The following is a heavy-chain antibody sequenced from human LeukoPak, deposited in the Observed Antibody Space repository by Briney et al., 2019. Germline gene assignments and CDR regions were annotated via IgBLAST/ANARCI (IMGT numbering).Heavy chain of an antibody. CDR3: AREHTFDY. D-gene: IGHD2-21*01. Sequence: ASVKVSCKASGYTFTSYDIKWVRQATGKGREWMGWRNPNSGNTDYAPKFQGRGTITRKNALNTAYMEPASRRARATAVYYCAREHTFDYWGQGALVTVS. V-gene: IGHV1-8*03. CDR1: GYTFTSYD. J-gene: IGHJ4*02. CDR2: RNPNSGNT.